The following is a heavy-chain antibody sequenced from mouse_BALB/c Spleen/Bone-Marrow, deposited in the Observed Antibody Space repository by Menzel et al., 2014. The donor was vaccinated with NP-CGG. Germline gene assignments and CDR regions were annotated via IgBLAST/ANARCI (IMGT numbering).Heavy chain of an antibody. Sequence: EVQGVESGGDLVKPGGSLKLSCAASGFTFSNYSMSWVRQIPDKRLEWVATISSGGTYTFYPDSVKGRSTISRDNTKNTLTLQMTSLKSEDTAMYYCARRRDYDYFDYWGQGTTLTVSS. CDR1: GFTFSNYS. J-gene: IGHJ2*01. CDR2: ISSGGTYT. V-gene: IGHV5-6*01. CDR3: ARRRDYDYFDY. D-gene: IGHD2-4*01.